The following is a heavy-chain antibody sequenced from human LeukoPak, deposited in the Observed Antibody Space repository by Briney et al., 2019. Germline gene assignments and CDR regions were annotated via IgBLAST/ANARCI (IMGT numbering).Heavy chain of an antibody. J-gene: IGHJ3*02. CDR3: ARSSYYYGADALDI. CDR1: GGSINSSY. D-gene: IGHD3-10*01. V-gene: IGHV4-59*01. Sequence: SETLSLTCTVSGGSINSSYWTWVRQPPGKGLEWNGYVYCSGSTNYNPSLKGRVTISVDTSKNQFSLKLSSVTAADTAVYYCARSSYYYGADALDIWGQGTMVTVSS. CDR2: VYCSGST.